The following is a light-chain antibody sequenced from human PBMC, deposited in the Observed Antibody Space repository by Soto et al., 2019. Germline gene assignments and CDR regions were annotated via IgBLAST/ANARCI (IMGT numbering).Light chain of an antibody. Sequence: ATLALTAEGRAPLSCRASQSVSSYLAWYQQKPGQAPRLLIYDASNRATGIPARFSRSGSGTDFTLTSCRQASEDVAVYYGQPRRNWPSLGGGTKVDIK. J-gene: IGKJ4*01. CDR1: QSVSSY. V-gene: IGKV3-11*01. CDR3: QPRRNWPS. CDR2: DAS.